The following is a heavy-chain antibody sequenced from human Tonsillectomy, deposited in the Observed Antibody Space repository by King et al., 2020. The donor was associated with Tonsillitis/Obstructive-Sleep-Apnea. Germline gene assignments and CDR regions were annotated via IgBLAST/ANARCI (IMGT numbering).Heavy chain of an antibody. CDR2: INHSGST. J-gene: IGHJ6*02. CDR3: ARERLLEFVVDYGMDV. D-gene: IGHD1-1*01. Sequence: VQLQQWGAGLLKPSETLSLTCAVYGGSFSGYYWSWIRQPPGKGLEWIGEINHSGSTNYNPSLKSRVTISVDTSKNQFSLNLSSVTAADTAVYYCARERLLEFVVDYGMDVWGQGTTVTVSS. CDR1: GGSFSGYY. V-gene: IGHV4-34*01.